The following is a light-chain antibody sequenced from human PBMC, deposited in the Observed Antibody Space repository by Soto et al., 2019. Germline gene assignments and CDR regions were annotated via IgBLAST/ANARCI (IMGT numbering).Light chain of an antibody. CDR1: QSVSDY. CDR2: DAS. V-gene: IGKV3-15*01. J-gene: IGKJ4*01. Sequence: VLTRPSATLSLSKEKRXXLSCRASQSVSDYVAWYQQKPGHAGRLIIYDASTRATGIPGRFSGSGSGTEFTLTISSLQSEAFAVYYCQQYNNLPLTFCGGTK. CDR3: QQYNNLPLT.